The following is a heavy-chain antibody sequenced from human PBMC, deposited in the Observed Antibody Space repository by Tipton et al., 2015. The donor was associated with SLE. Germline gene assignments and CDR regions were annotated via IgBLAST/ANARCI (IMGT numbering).Heavy chain of an antibody. Sequence: QLVQSGGGLVQPGGSLRLSCAASGFTVSSNYMSWVRQAPGKGLEWVSVIYSGGSTYYADSVKGRFTISRDNSKNTLYLQMRSLRPEDTGVYYCARGLRADFVDYWGQGTLVTVSS. J-gene: IGHJ4*02. V-gene: IGHV3-53*01. CDR3: ARGLRADFVDY. CDR2: IYSGGST. D-gene: IGHD2-21*02. CDR1: GFTVSSNY.